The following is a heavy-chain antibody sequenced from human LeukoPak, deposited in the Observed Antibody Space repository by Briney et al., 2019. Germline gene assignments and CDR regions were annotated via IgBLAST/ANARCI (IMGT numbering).Heavy chain of an antibody. CDR3: ARGIPIAVAGSIGY. CDR2: ISAYNGNT. V-gene: IGHV1-18*01. D-gene: IGHD6-19*01. J-gene: IGHJ4*02. CDR1: GYTFTSYG. Sequence: GASVKVSCKASGYTFTSYGISWVRQAPGQGLEWMGWISAYNGNTNYAQKLQGRVTMTTDTSTSTAYMELRSLRSDDTAVYYCARGIPIAVAGSIGYWGQGTLVTVSS.